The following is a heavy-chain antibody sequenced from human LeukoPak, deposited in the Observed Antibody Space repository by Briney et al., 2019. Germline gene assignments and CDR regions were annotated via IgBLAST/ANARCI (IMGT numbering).Heavy chain of an antibody. J-gene: IGHJ6*02. CDR3: ATGGCSSTSCYAGMDV. CDR1: GFTFSSYW. Sequence: PGGSLRLSCAASGFTFSSYWMHWVRQAPRKGLVWVSRINSDGSSTSYADSVKGRFTISRDNAKNTLYLQMNSLRVEDTAVYYCATGGCSSTSCYAGMDVWGQGTTVTVSS. D-gene: IGHD2-2*01. V-gene: IGHV3-74*01. CDR2: INSDGSST.